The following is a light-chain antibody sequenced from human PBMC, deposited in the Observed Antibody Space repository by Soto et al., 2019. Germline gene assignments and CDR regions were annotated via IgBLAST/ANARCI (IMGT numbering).Light chain of an antibody. Sequence: QSVLTQPPSASGTPGQRVTISCSGSSSNIGSLSVDWYQHLPGTAPKLLIYSDYQRPSGVPDRFSGSKSGTSASLAISGLQSADDADYYCAAWNGTLNGLYVFVTGTKLTVL. CDR3: AAWNGTLNGLYV. CDR2: SDY. J-gene: IGLJ1*01. CDR1: SSNIGSLS. V-gene: IGLV1-44*01.